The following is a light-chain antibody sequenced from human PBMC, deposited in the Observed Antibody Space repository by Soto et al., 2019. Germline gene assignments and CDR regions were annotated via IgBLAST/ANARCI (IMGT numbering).Light chain of an antibody. J-gene: IGLJ2*01. Sequence: SALTQPASVSGSPGQSLTISCTGTSSDVGGYNYVSWYQQHPGKAPKLMIYEVSNRPSGVSNRFSGSKSGNTASLTISGLQAEDEADYYCSSYTSSSTVVFGGGTQLTVL. V-gene: IGLV2-14*01. CDR2: EVS. CDR1: SSDVGGYNY. CDR3: SSYTSSSTVV.